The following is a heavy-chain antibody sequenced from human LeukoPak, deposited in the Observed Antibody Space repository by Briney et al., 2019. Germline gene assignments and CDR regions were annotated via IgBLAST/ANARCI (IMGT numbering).Heavy chain of an antibody. CDR3: AKDMTTATGFVDY. CDR1: GFTFNSYG. D-gene: IGHD4-17*01. Sequence: PGGSLRLSCAASGFTFNSYGMHWVRQAPGKGLEWVAFIRYDGSNKYYADSVKGRFTISRDNSKNTLYLQMNSLRAEDTAVYYCAKDMTTATGFVDYWGQGTLVTVSS. V-gene: IGHV3-30*02. CDR2: IRYDGSNK. J-gene: IGHJ4*02.